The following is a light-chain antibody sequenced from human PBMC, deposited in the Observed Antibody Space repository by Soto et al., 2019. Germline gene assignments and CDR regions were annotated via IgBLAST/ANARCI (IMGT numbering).Light chain of an antibody. CDR3: CVCAAIYNLV. J-gene: IGLJ3*02. V-gene: IGLV2-11*01. CDR1: SSDVGGYTF. Sequence: QSALTQPRSVSGSPGQSVTISCTGTSSDVGGYTFVSWYQQHPGKAPKLIIYDVNKGPSGVPYRFSGSKSDNTASLTISGLQAEDEADYYCCVCAAIYNLVFGGGTKRTVL. CDR2: DVN.